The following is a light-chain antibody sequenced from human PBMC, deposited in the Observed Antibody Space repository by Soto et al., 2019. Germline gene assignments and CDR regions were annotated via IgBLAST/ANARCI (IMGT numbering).Light chain of an antibody. V-gene: IGKV3-15*01. CDR1: QSVSSN. J-gene: IGKJ1*01. Sequence: EIVMTQSPATLSVSPGERATLSCRASQSVSSNLAWYQQKPGQAPRLLIYGASTRATGIPARFSGSGSGTEFTLTISSLQSGDFAVYYCQQYNNWPPKFGQGTKVEIK. CDR3: QQYNNWPPK. CDR2: GAS.